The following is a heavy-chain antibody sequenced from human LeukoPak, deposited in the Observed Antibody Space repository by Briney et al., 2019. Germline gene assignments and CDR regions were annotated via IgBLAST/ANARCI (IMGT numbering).Heavy chain of an antibody. CDR1: GFTLSDYY. D-gene: IGHD3-10*01. V-gene: IGHV3-11*04. J-gene: IGHJ5*02. CDR3: ARDEAGLLWFGELFDNWFDP. CDR2: ISASGSTI. Sequence: SGGSLRLSCAASGFTLSDYYMNWIRQTPGKGLEWLSYISASGSTIYYADSVKGRFTISRDNTKNSLYLQMNSLRAEDTAVYYCARDEAGLLWFGELFDNWFDPWGQGTLVTVSS.